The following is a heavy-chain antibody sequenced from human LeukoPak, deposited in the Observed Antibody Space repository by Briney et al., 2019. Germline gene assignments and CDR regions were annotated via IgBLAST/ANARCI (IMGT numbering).Heavy chain of an antibody. CDR2: IYHSGST. V-gene: IGHV4-38-2*01. CDR3: ARQRITMVRGVIPPAHYGMDV. J-gene: IGHJ6*04. CDR1: GYSMRGGYY. D-gene: IGHD3-10*01. Sequence: SETLSLTCAVSGYSMRGGYYWGWIRQPPGKGLEWIGSIYHSGSTYYNPSLESRVTISVDTSKNQFSLKLSSVTAADTAVYYCARQRITMVRGVIPPAHYGMDVWGKGTTVTVSS.